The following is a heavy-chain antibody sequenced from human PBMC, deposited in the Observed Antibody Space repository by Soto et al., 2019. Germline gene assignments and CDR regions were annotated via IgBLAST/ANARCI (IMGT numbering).Heavy chain of an antibody. Sequence: ASVKVSCKASGYTFTGYYMHWVRQAPGQGLEWMGWINPNSGGTNYAQKFQGRVTMTRDTSISTAYMELSSLRSEDTAVYYCARCDVGVNSYFDLWGRGTLVTVSS. CDR1: GYTFTGYY. V-gene: IGHV1-2*02. D-gene: IGHD2-8*01. J-gene: IGHJ2*01. CDR3: ARCDVGVNSYFDL. CDR2: INPNSGGT.